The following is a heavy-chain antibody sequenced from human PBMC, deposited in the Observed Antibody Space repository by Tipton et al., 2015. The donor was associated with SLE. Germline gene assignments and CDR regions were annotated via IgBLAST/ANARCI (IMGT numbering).Heavy chain of an antibody. Sequence: TLSLTCTVSGGSVSSGSYYWSWIRQPPGKGLEWIGYIYYSGSTNYNPSLKSRVTISVDTSKNQFSLKLSSVTAADTAVYYCAGDLWYGGNSAPHAFDIWGQGTMVTVFS. J-gene: IGHJ3*02. D-gene: IGHD4-23*01. CDR3: AGDLWYGGNSAPHAFDI. CDR2: IYYSGST. V-gene: IGHV4-61*01. CDR1: GGSVSSGSYY.